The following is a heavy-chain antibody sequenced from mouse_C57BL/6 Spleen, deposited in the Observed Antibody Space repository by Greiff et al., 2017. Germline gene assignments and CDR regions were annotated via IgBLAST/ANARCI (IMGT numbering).Heavy chain of an antibody. J-gene: IGHJ1*03. D-gene: IGHD2-3*01. V-gene: IGHV2-2*01. CDR1: GFSLTSYG. Sequence: QVQLQQSGPGLVQPSQSLSITCTVSGFSLTSYGVHWVRQSPGKGLEWLGVIWSGGSTDYNAAFISRLSISKDNSKSQVFFKMNSLQADDTAIYYCARNNDGYYRDFDVWGTGTTVTVSS. CDR2: IWSGGST. CDR3: ARNNDGYYRDFDV.